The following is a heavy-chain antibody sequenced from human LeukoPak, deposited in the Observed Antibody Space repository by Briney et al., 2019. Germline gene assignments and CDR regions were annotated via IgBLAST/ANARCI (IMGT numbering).Heavy chain of an antibody. J-gene: IGHJ4*02. CDR1: GFTFSSYG. V-gene: IGHV3-33*01. CDR2: IWYDGSNK. D-gene: IGHD6-13*01. Sequence: PGGSLRLSCAASGFTFSSYGMHWVRQAPGKGLEWVAVIWYDGSNKYYADSVKGRFTISRDNSKNTLYLQMNSLRAEDTAVYYCARAFRSWQQVVLGYWGQGTLVTVSS. CDR3: ARAFRSWQQVVLGY.